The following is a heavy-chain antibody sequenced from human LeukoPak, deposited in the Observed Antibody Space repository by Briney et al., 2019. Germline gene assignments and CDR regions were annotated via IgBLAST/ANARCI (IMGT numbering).Heavy chain of an antibody. D-gene: IGHD6-13*01. V-gene: IGHV1-2*02. CDR1: GYTFTGYF. Sequence: ASVKVSCKTSGYTFTGYFLNWVRQAPGQGLEWMGWINPNSGGTNYAQNFQGRVTMTRDTSISTAYMELTNLRSDDTAVYYCARDLLAAAGFDAFDIWGQGTMVTVSS. CDR2: INPNSGGT. J-gene: IGHJ3*02. CDR3: ARDLLAAAGFDAFDI.